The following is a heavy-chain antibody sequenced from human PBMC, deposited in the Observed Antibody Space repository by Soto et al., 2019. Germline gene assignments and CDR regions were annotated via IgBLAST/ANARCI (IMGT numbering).Heavy chain of an antibody. V-gene: IGHV4-31*03. D-gene: IGHD3-3*01. J-gene: IGHJ4*02. CDR2: IYYSGST. CDR3: ARGYYDFWSGTHRPPHY. CDR1: GGSISSGGYY. Sequence: KASETLSLTCTVSGGSISSGGYYWSWIRQHPGKGLEWIGYIYYSGSTYYNPSLKSRVTISVDTSKNQFSLKLSSVTAADTAVYYCARGYYDFWSGTHRPPHYWGQGTLVTVSS.